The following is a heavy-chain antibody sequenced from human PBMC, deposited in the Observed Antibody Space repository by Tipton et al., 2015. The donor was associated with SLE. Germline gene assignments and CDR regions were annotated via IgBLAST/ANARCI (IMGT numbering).Heavy chain of an antibody. CDR2: INPHTGVT. Sequence: QVQLVQSGAEVKKPGASVTVSCKASGYTFTGQFIHWVRQAPGQGLEWMGWINPHTGVTKYAQKFQGWVTMTRDTSISTAYMEVSRLTADDTAIYYCASPSTLNYHLDYWGQGTLITVSS. J-gene: IGHJ4*02. V-gene: IGHV1-2*04. D-gene: IGHD1-7*01. CDR1: GYTFTGQF. CDR3: ASPSTLNYHLDY.